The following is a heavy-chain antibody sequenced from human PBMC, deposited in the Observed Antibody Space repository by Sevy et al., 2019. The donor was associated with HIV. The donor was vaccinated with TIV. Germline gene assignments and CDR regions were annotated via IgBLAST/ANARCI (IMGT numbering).Heavy chain of an antibody. V-gene: IGHV3-23*01. Sequence: GGSLRLSCAASGFTFSSYAMSWVRQAPGKGLEWVSAISGSGGSTYYADSVKGRFIISRDNSKNTLYLQMNSLRAEDTAVYYCAKVFGIAAAGTWWFDPWGQGTLVTVSS. CDR3: AKVFGIAAAGTWWFDP. CDR2: ISGSGGST. CDR1: GFTFSSYA. J-gene: IGHJ5*02. D-gene: IGHD6-13*01.